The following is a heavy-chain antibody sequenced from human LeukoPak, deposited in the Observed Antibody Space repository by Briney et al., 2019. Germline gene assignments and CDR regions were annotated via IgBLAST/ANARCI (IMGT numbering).Heavy chain of an antibody. J-gene: IGHJ4*02. Sequence: SETLSLTCTVSGGSISSSSYYWGWIRQPPGKGLEWIGGIYYSGSTYYHPSPKTRVTISVDTSKNQFSLKLSSVTAADTAVYYCARHCIRSWFGEFHYYFDYWGQGTLVTVSS. V-gene: IGHV4-39*01. CDR3: ARHCIRSWFGEFHYYFDY. D-gene: IGHD3-10*01. CDR2: IYYSGST. CDR1: GGSISSSSYY.